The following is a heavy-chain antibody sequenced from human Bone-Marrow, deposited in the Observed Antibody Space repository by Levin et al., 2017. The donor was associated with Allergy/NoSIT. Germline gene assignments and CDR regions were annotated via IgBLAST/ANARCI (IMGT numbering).Heavy chain of an antibody. J-gene: IGHJ4*02. D-gene: IGHD6-19*01. V-gene: IGHV3-9*01. CDR2: ISWNSGSI. CDR3: AKGDGIAVAGTKDY. Sequence: QPGGSLRLSCAASGFTFDDYAMHWVRQAPGKGLEWVSGISWNSGSIGYADSVKGRFTISRDNAKNSLYLQMNSLRAEDTALYYCAKGDGIAVAGTKDYWGQGTLVTVSS. CDR1: GFTFDDYA.